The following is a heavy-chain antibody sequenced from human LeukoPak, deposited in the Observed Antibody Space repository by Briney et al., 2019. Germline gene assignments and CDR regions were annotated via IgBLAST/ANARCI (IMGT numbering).Heavy chain of an antibody. Sequence: GGSLRLSCAASGFSVSSNYMSWVRQAPGKGLEWVSVIYTGGSTSYADSVKGRFTISRDTSKNTLYLQMNSLRAEDTAVYYCASVYGSGGFDYWGQGTLVTVSS. CDR2: IYTGGST. J-gene: IGHJ4*02. CDR3: ASVYGSGGFDY. V-gene: IGHV3-53*01. CDR1: GFSVSSNY. D-gene: IGHD3-10*01.